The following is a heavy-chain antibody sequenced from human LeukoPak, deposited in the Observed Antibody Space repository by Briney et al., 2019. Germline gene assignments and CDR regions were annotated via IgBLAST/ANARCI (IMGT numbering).Heavy chain of an antibody. CDR3: ARDRVATFYWYFDL. CDR1: GGSISSGSYY. V-gene: IGHV4-61*02. CDR2: IYTSGST. Sequence: KASETLSLTCTVSGGSISSGSYYWSWIRQPAGKGLKWIGRIYTSGSTNYNPSLKSRVTISVDTSKNQFSRKLSSVTAADTAVYYCARDRVATFYWYFDLWGRGTLVTVSS. J-gene: IGHJ2*01. D-gene: IGHD5-12*01.